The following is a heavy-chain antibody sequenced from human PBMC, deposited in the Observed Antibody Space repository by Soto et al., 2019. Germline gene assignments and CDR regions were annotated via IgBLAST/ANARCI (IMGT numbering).Heavy chain of an antibody. CDR3: ARDGGMYDRSGYHY. Sequence: QVQLVQSGAEVKRPGASVKLSCKASGYPFSSYAIHWVRQAPGQRLEWLGWSNAANDIAKYSQRFQGRVSISRDTDATTVYMELSSLRLEDTAVYYCARDGGMYDRSGYHYWGQGTLVTVSS. CDR1: GYPFSSYA. D-gene: IGHD3-22*01. J-gene: IGHJ4*02. V-gene: IGHV1-3*01. CDR2: SNAANDIA.